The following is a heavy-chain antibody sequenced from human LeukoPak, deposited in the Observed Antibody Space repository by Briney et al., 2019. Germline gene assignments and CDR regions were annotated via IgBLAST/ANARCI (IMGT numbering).Heavy chain of an antibody. V-gene: IGHV4-39*01. CDR3: ARHGSVTPSDY. Sequence: TFSSYAMSWVRQPPGKGLEWIGSIYYSGSTYYNPSLKSRVTISVDTSKNQFSLKLSSVTAADTAVYYCARHGSVTPSDYWGQGTLVTVSS. CDR2: IYYSGST. J-gene: IGHJ4*02. CDR1: TFSSYA. D-gene: IGHD4-17*01.